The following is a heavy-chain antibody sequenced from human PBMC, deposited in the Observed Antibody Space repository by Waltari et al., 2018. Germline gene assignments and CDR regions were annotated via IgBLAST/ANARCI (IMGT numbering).Heavy chain of an antibody. CDR1: GFTFSSNY. J-gene: IGHJ4*02. CDR2: IYSGGST. V-gene: IGHV3-66*02. Sequence: EVQLVESGGGLVQPGGSLRLSCAASGFTFSSNYMSWVRQAPGKGLEWVSVIYSGGSTYYADSVKGRFTISRDNSKNTLYLQMNSLRAEDTAVYYCARVIGSGWYYFDYWGQGTLVTVSS. D-gene: IGHD6-19*01. CDR3: ARVIGSGWYYFDY.